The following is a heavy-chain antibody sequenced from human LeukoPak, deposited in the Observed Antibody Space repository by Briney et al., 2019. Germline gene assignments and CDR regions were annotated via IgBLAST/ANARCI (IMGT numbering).Heavy chain of an antibody. Sequence: ASVKVSCKASGGTFSSYAISWVRQAPGQGLEWMGGIIPIFGTANYAQKFQGRVTITTDESTSTAYMELSSLRSEDTAVYYCARGLYDSSGLDYWGQGILVTVSS. CDR1: GGTFSSYA. V-gene: IGHV1-69*05. CDR3: ARGLYDSSGLDY. CDR2: IIPIFGTA. D-gene: IGHD3-22*01. J-gene: IGHJ4*02.